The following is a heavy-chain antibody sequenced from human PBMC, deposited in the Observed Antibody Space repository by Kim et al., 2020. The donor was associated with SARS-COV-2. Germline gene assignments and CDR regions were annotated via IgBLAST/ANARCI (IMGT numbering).Heavy chain of an antibody. CDR2: IYYSGST. J-gene: IGHJ4*02. CDR3: ARDRVSGGLEY. Sequence: SETLSLTCTVSGGSISSYYWSWIRQLPGKGLEWIGYIYYSGSTNYNPSLKSRATISVDTSKNQFSLKLSSVTAEDTAVYYFARDRVSGGLEYLGQGTLVT. V-gene: IGHV4-59*01. CDR1: GGSISSYY. D-gene: IGHD1-26*01.